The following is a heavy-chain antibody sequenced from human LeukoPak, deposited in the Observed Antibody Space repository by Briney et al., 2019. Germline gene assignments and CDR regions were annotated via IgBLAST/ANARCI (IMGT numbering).Heavy chain of an antibody. V-gene: IGHV3-7*01. CDR3: ASGWGPMVVSY. CDR2: IKQDESEI. J-gene: IGHJ4*02. Sequence: GGSLILSCAASGFTFSNYWMSWVRQSPGKGLECVAKIKQDESEIYYVDSVKGRFTISRDNAKNSLYLQMNSLRAEDTAVYYCASGWGPMVVSYWGQGTLVTVSS. D-gene: IGHD2-8*02. CDR1: GFTFSNYW.